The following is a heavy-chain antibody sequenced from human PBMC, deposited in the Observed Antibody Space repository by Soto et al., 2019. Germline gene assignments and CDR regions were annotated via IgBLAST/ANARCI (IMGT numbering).Heavy chain of an antibody. CDR2: INRDGNNT. J-gene: IGHJ4*02. CDR1: EVIFSDYG. CDR3: ARDDYGDSAAY. Sequence: GGSLRLSCTASEVIFSDYGMHWVRQAPGEGLVWVSRINRDGNNTNYADSVKGRFTISRDNAKNTLFLQMNSLRAEDTAFYYCARDDYGDSAAYWGQGTLVTVSS. V-gene: IGHV3-74*01. D-gene: IGHD4-17*01.